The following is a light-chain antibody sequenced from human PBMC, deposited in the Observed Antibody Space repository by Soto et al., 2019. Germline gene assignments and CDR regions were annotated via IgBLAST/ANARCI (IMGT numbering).Light chain of an antibody. J-gene: IGKJ5*01. Sequence: EIVLTQSPGTLSLSPGARAPLSCRASRSLDSGQLAWYQQKVGRAPRLLIHDAFMRATGIPDRFSGSGSGTDFTLTIARLEPEDFAVYYCQQYGDSPRTFGQGTRLEIK. CDR3: QQYGDSPRT. CDR1: RSLDSGQ. V-gene: IGKV3-20*01. CDR2: DAF.